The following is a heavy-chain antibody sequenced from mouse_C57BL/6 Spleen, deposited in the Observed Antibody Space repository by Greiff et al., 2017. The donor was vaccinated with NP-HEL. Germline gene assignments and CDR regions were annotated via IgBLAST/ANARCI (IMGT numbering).Heavy chain of an antibody. Sequence: EVQLQQSGPELVKPGASVKISCKASGYTFTDYYMNWVKQSHGKSLEWIGDINPNNGGTSYNQKFKGKATLTVEKSSSTAYMELRSLTSEDSAVYYCARGGYYWYFDVWGTGTTVTVSS. V-gene: IGHV1-26*01. CDR3: ARGGYYWYFDV. CDR1: GYTFTDYY. J-gene: IGHJ1*03. CDR2: INPNNGGT. D-gene: IGHD1-1*02.